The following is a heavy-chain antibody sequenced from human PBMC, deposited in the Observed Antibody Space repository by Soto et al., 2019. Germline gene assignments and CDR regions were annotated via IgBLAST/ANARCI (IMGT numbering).Heavy chain of an antibody. CDR1: GGSISSYY. J-gene: IGHJ4*02. D-gene: IGHD3-22*01. V-gene: IGHV4-59*01. CDR3: ARLYDSSGYYYSYYFDY. CDR2: IYYSGST. Sequence: SETLSLTCTVPGGSISSYYWSWIRQPPGKGLEWIGYIYYSGSTNYNPSLKSRVTISVDTSKNQFSLKLSSVTAADTAVYYCARLYDSSGYYYSYYFDYWGQGTLVTVSS.